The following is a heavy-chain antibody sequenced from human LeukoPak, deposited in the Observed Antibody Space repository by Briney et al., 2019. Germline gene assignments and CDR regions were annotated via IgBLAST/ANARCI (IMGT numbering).Heavy chain of an antibody. CDR1: GGSFSGYY. D-gene: IGHD5-18*01. CDR2: INHSGST. CDR3: ARGRRGYSYGGDY. J-gene: IGHJ4*02. Sequence: PSETLSLTCAVYGGSFSGYYWSWIRQPPGKGLEWIGEINHSGSTNYNPSLKSRVTISVGTSKNQFSLKLSSVTAADTAVYYCARGRRGYSYGGDYWGQGTLVTVSS. V-gene: IGHV4-34*01.